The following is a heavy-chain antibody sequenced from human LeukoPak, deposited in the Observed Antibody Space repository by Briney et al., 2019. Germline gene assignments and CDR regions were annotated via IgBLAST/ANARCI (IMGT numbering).Heavy chain of an antibody. J-gene: IGHJ3*02. CDR2: FDPEDGET. CDR1: GYTFTSYY. V-gene: IGHV1-24*01. D-gene: IGHD1-26*01. Sequence: GASVKVSCKASGYTFTSYYMHWVRQAPGKGLEWMGGFDPEDGETIYAQKFQGRVTMTEDTSTDTAYMELSSLRSEETAVYYCATGPGGSYVTFDIWGQGTMVTVSS. CDR3: ATGPGGSYVTFDI.